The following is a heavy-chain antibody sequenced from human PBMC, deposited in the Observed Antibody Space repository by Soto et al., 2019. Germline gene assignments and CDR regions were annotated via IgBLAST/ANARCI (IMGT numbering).Heavy chain of an antibody. CDR1: GYSFTSYW. CDR3: ARFSLYERVGSHSYYYGMDV. Sequence: GESLKISCKGSGYSFTSYWISWVRQMPGKGLEWMGRIDPSDSYTNYSPSFQGHVTISADKSISTAYLQWSSLNASDTAMYYCARFSLYERVGSHSYYYGMDVWGPGNTVTVSS. J-gene: IGHJ6*02. V-gene: IGHV5-10-1*01. CDR2: IDPSDSYT. D-gene: IGHD3-16*01.